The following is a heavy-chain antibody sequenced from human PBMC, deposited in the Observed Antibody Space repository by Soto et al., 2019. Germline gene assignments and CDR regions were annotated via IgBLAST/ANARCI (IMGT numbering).Heavy chain of an antibody. D-gene: IGHD3-3*01. J-gene: IGHJ6*02. CDR2: ISSYNGDT. CDR1: GYTFTRSG. Sequence: QVQLEQSGAEVKKPGASVKVSCKASGYTFTRSGISWVRQAPGQGPEWMGWISSYNGDTNYAQTFQGRVTMTTDTSTSKAYMELRSLRSDETAVYYCASEGVAPYYYSGMDVWGQGTPVTVSS. CDR3: ASEGVAPYYYSGMDV. V-gene: IGHV1-18*01.